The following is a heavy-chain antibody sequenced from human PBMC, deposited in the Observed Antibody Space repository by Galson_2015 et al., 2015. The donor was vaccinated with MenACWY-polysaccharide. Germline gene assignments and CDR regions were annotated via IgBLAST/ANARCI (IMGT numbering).Heavy chain of an antibody. CDR2: ISKSGNDM. CDR3: AKDFHNYGMDV. V-gene: IGHV3-21*06. Sequence: SLRLSCAASGFRINTYYMNWVRQTPGKGLEWASSISKSGNDMQYTVSVRGRFTISRDIAKNSLFLQMNSLGVEDTAIYYCAKDFHNYGMDVWGHGTTVTVSS. CDR1: GFRINTYY. J-gene: IGHJ6*02.